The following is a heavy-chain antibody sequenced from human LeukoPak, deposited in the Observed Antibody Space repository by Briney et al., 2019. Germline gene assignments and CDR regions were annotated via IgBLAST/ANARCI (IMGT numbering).Heavy chain of an antibody. V-gene: IGHV3-74*01. D-gene: IGHD5-12*01. J-gene: IGHJ4*02. CDR2: INSDGSST. Sequence: GGSLRLSCAASGFTFSRRWMHWVRQAPGKGLVWVSRINSDGSSTSYADSVKGRFTISRDNAKNTLYLQMNSLRAEDTAVYYCKSGMVATIGDYWGQGTLVTASS. CDR1: GFTFSRRW. CDR3: KSGMVATIGDY.